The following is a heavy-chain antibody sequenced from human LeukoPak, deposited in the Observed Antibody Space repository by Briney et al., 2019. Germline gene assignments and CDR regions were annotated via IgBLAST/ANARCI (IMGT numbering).Heavy chain of an antibody. V-gene: IGHV4-61*02. J-gene: IGHJ4*02. D-gene: IGHD3-22*01. Sequence: PSPTLSLTCTVSGGSISSGSYYWSWIRQPAGKGLEWIGRIYTSGSTNYNPSLKSRVTISVDTSKNQFSLKLSSVTAADTAVYYCARSAYDSGDYWGQGTLVTVSS. CDR3: ARSAYDSGDY. CDR2: IYTSGST. CDR1: GGSISSGSYY.